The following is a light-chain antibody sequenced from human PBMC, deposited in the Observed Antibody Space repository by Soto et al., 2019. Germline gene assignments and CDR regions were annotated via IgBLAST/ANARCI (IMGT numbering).Light chain of an antibody. CDR1: QDIINS. CDR2: DTS. Sequence: DIHMTQSPSSLSASVGDRVTITCQASQDIINSLNWYQQKAGQAPKLLIHDTSNLETGVPSRFSGSGSGTDFTLAISGLQADGIAKYYCQQHDNVPYTFGQGTRLEIK. CDR3: QQHDNVPYT. V-gene: IGKV1-33*01. J-gene: IGKJ2*01.